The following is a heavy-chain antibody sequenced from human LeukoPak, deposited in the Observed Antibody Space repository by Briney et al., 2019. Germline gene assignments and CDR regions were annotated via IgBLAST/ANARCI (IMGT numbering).Heavy chain of an antibody. CDR2: SSADNGNI. J-gene: IGHJ4*02. Sequence: ASVKVSCKASGYTFTNYGISWLRQAPGQGLEWMGWSSADNGNIYYAPKFQDRVTLTTDRSTSTAYLDLNSLTSDDTAVYYCAKRIQSAMATGYWGQGTLVTVSS. CDR1: GYTFTNYG. CDR3: AKRIQSAMATGY. D-gene: IGHD5-18*01. V-gene: IGHV1-18*01.